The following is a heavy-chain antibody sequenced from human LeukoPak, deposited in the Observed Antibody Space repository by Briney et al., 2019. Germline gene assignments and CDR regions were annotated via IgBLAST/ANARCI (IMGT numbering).Heavy chain of an antibody. V-gene: IGHV4-59*01. Sequence: SETLSLTCTVSGGSISSYYWSWIRQPPGKGLEWIGYIYYSGSTNYNPSLKSRVTISVDTSKKQFSLKLSSVTAADTAVYYCARVDTAMVGFPFDYWGQGTLVTVSS. J-gene: IGHJ4*02. CDR1: GGSISSYY. CDR3: ARVDTAMVGFPFDY. CDR2: IYYSGST. D-gene: IGHD5-18*01.